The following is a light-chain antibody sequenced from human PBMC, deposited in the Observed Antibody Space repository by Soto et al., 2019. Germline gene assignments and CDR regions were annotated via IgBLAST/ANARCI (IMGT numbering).Light chain of an antibody. J-gene: IGLJ1*01. CDR3: SSYAGSNNYV. CDR2: EVI. V-gene: IGLV2-8*01. CDR1: SSDVGGYNY. Sequence: QSVLTQPPSASGSPGQSVTISCTGTSSDVGGYNYVSWYQQHPGKAPKLMIYEVIKRPSGVPDRFSGSKSGDTASLTVSGLQAEDEADYYCSSYAGSNNYVFGTGTKVTVV.